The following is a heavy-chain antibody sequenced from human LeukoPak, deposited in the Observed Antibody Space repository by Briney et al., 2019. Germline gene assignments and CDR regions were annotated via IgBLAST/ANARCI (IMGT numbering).Heavy chain of an antibody. Sequence: PGGSLRLSCAASGFTVSSNYMSWVRQAPGKGLEWVANIKYDGSEKYYVESVKGRFTISRDDPKKSLYLQMSSLRAEDTAVYYCARDRPWHYFDSSGYYYDHWGQGALVTVSS. J-gene: IGHJ4*02. CDR1: GFTVSSNY. D-gene: IGHD3-22*01. CDR3: ARDRPWHYFDSSGYYYDH. V-gene: IGHV3-7*01. CDR2: IKYDGSEK.